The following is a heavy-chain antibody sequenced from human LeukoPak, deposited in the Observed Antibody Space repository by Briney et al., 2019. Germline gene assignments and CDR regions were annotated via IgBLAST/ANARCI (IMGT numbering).Heavy chain of an antibody. D-gene: IGHD3-16*01. V-gene: IGHV4-39*07. Sequence: SETLSLTCTVSGGSISSSSYYWGWIRQPPGKGLEWIGSIYYSGSTYYNPSLMSRVTISEDASKHQFSLKLSSVTAADTAVYYCGRALIRRAIDYWGQGTLVTVSS. J-gene: IGHJ4*02. CDR1: GGSISSSSYY. CDR3: GRALIRRAIDY. CDR2: IYYSGST.